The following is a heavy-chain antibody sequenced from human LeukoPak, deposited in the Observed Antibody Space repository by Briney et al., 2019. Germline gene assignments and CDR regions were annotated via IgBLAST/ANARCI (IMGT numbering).Heavy chain of an antibody. D-gene: IGHD1-26*01. Sequence: GGSLRLSCAASGFTFGSYEMNWVRQAPGKGLEWVSYISSSGSTIYYADSVKGRFTISRDNAKNSLYLQMNSLRAEDTAVYYCARAVEIVGATTYEYYYYYYMDVWGKGTTVTVSS. V-gene: IGHV3-48*03. J-gene: IGHJ6*03. CDR3: ARAVEIVGATTYEYYYYYYMDV. CDR1: GFTFGSYE. CDR2: ISSSGSTI.